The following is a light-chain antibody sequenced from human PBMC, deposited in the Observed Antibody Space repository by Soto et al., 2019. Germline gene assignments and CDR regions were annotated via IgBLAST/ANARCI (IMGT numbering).Light chain of an antibody. CDR2: KAS. J-gene: IGKJ2*01. Sequence: DIQLTQSPSTLSASVGDRVTITCRASQSISTWLAWYQQKPGTAPKLLIYKASTLESGVPARFSGSRSGTEFTLTVSSLQPDDFATFYCQQYNDSSPYTFGQGNKLEI. CDR3: QQYNDSSPYT. V-gene: IGKV1-5*03. CDR1: QSISTW.